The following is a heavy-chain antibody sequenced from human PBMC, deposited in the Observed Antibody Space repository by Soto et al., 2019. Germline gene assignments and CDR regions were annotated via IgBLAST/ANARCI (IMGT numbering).Heavy chain of an antibody. CDR2: ISVSGGST. CDR1: GLTFSSYA. Sequence: GGPLRLSCAASGLTFSSYAMSWVRKAPGKALVWFSAISVSGGSTYYADSVNGRFNISRDNSKTTLYLQMNSLRAEDTAVYYCAKPTYYYDSSGFWGLWGRGTLVTVSS. D-gene: IGHD3-22*01. V-gene: IGHV3-23*01. J-gene: IGHJ2*01. CDR3: AKPTYYYDSSGFWGL.